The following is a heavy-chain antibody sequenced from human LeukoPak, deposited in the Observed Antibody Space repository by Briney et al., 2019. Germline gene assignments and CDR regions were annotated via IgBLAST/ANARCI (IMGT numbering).Heavy chain of an antibody. CDR2: IYTSGST. Sequence: SETLSLTCSVSGGSMSNYYWTWIRQPDGKGLEWVGRIYTSGSTNYNSSLKSRVTMSIDTPKTQFSLKLSFVTCGDTAVYYCARAIGGYGDYGPYWFDPWGQGTLVTVSS. D-gene: IGHD4/OR15-4a*01. CDR1: GGSMSNYY. CDR3: ARAIGGYGDYGPYWFDP. V-gene: IGHV4-4*07. J-gene: IGHJ5*02.